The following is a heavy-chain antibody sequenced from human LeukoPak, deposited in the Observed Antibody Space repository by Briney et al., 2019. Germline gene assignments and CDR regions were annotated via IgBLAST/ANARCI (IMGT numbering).Heavy chain of an antibody. CDR3: ARAWAAADIDY. Sequence: SETLSLTCAVSGGSFSGYYWSWIRQPPGKGLEWIGEINHSGSTNYNPSLKSRVTITVDTYKNQFSLKLSSVTAADTAVYYCARAWAAADIDYWGQGTLVTVSS. CDR1: GGSFSGYY. J-gene: IGHJ4*02. V-gene: IGHV4-34*01. CDR2: INHSGST. D-gene: IGHD6-13*01.